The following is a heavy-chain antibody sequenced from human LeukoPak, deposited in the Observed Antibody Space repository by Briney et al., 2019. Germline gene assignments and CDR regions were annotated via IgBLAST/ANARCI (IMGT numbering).Heavy chain of an antibody. CDR1: GFTFSSYS. CDR2: ISSSSSYI. Sequence: PGGSLRLSCAASGFTFSSYSMNWVRQAPGKGLDWVSSISSSSSYIYYADSVKGRFTISRDNAKNSLYLQMNSLRAEDTAVYYCARDLGDDYGDYNVDYWGQGTLVTVSS. V-gene: IGHV3-21*01. CDR3: ARDLGDDYGDYNVDY. J-gene: IGHJ4*02. D-gene: IGHD4-17*01.